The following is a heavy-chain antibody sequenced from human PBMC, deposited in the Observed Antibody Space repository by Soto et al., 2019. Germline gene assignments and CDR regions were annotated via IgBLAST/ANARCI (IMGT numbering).Heavy chain of an antibody. Sequence: QITLKESGPTLVKPTQTLTLTCTFSGFSLSSTRMAVGWIRQPLGKALEWLELIYWDDDKRYSPFLKSRLTITKDTSKNPVVITMSNMDPVDTARYYCAHIVVAGLGYYFDYWGQGTLVTVSS. CDR1: GFSLSSTRMA. CDR2: IYWDDDK. J-gene: IGHJ4*02. V-gene: IGHV2-5*02. D-gene: IGHD6-19*01. CDR3: AHIVVAGLGYYFDY.